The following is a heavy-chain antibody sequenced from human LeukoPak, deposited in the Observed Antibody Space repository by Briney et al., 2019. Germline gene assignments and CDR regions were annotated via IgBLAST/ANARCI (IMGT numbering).Heavy chain of an antibody. CDR3: AKTAGIAAAADFDY. CDR1: GFTYSSYA. D-gene: IGHD6-13*01. CDR2: ISYDGSNK. J-gene: IGHJ4*02. Sequence: GGSLRLSCAASGFTYSSYAMHWVRQAPGKGLEWVAVISYDGSNKYYADSVKGRFTISRDNSKNTLYLQMNSLRAEDTAVYYCAKTAGIAAAADFDYWGQGTLVTVSS. V-gene: IGHV3-30*04.